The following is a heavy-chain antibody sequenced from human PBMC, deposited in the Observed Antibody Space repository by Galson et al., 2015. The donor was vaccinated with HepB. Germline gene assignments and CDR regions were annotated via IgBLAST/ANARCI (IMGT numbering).Heavy chain of an antibody. CDR3: ARVSYYDSSGYYYPVFDY. V-gene: IGHV3-74*01. D-gene: IGHD3-22*01. Sequence: LRLSCAASGFTFSGYWMHWVRQAPGKGLVWVSRINSDGSSTSYADSVKGRFTISRDNAKNTLYLQMNSLRAEDTAVYYCARVSYYDSSGYYYPVFDYWGQGTLVTVSS. CDR1: GFTFSGYW. J-gene: IGHJ4*02. CDR2: INSDGSST.